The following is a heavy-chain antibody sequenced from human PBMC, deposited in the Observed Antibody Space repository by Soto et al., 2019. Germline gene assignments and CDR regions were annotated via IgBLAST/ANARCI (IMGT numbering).Heavy chain of an antibody. J-gene: IGHJ4*02. V-gene: IGHV4-31*03. CDR1: GGSISSGGYY. CDR2: IYFSGST. Sequence: QVQLQESGPGLVKPSQTLSLTCTVSGGSISSGGYYWSWIRQHPGKGLEWIGYIYFSGSTYYNPSLKSRVTISVATSKTQFSLKLSSVTAADTAVYYCARSPHIQLWSYPSDYWGQGTLVTVSS. D-gene: IGHD5-18*01. CDR3: ARSPHIQLWSYPSDY.